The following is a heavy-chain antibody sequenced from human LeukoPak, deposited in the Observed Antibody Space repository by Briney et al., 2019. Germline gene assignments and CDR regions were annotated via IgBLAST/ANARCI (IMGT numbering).Heavy chain of an antibody. Sequence: GGSLRLSCAASGFTFSSYAMHWVRQAPGKGLEWVSSISSSSSYIYYADSVKGRFTISRDNAKNSLYLQMNSLRAEDTAVYYCARDATDIVEVPAFYYYYMDVWGKGTTVTVSS. CDR1: GFTFSSYA. J-gene: IGHJ6*03. D-gene: IGHD2-2*01. CDR3: ARDATDIVEVPAFYYYYMDV. CDR2: ISSSSSYI. V-gene: IGHV3-21*01.